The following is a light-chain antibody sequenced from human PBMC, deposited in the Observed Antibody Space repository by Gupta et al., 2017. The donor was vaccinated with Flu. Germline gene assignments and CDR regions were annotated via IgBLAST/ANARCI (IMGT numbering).Light chain of an antibody. CDR2: EVS. J-gene: IGLJ1*01. CDR1: SSDVGGYNY. V-gene: IGLV2-14*01. CDR3: SSYTSSSTP. Sequence: QSALPQTASVSGSPGQSITISCTGTSSDVGGYNYVSWYQQHPGKAPKLIIYEVSNRPSGVSNRFSGSNSGNTASLTISGLQAEDEADYYCSSYTSSSTPFGTGTKVTVL.